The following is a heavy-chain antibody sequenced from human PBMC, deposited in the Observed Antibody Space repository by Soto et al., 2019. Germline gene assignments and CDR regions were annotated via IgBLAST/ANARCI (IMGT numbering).Heavy chain of an antibody. CDR1: GFSLSTSGVG. D-gene: IGHD6-13*01. CDR2: IYWDDDK. CDR3: AHHEREVIAAAANYYYYMDV. Sequence: HINLSRSGPTLVKPTQTLTLTCTFSGFSLSTSGVGVGWIRQPPGKALEWLALIYWDDDKRYSPSLKSRLTITKDTSKNQVVLTMTNMDPVDTATYYCAHHEREVIAAAANYYYYMDVWGKGTTVTVSS. J-gene: IGHJ6*03. V-gene: IGHV2-5*02.